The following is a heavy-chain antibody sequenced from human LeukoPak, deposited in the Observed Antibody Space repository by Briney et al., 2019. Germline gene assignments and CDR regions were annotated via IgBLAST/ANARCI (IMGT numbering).Heavy chain of an antibody. CDR1: GGSISSGGYY. J-gene: IGHJ4*02. Sequence: SETLSLTCTVSGGSISSGGYYWSWIRQYPGKGLEWIGYIYYSGTTYYNPSLKSRVTISVDTSKNQFSLKLSSVTAADTAVYYCARRSRGYSYGLTFDYWGQGTLVTVSS. CDR2: IYYSGTT. D-gene: IGHD5-18*01. V-gene: IGHV4-31*03. CDR3: ARRSRGYSYGLTFDY.